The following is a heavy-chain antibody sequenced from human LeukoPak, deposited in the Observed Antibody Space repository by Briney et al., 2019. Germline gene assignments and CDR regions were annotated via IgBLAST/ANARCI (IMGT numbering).Heavy chain of an antibody. CDR1: GFMLSSYW. D-gene: IGHD2-2*01. CDR3: ARHFCSSTSCSN. CDR2: ISSSGSTI. V-gene: IGHV3-48*01. Sequence: GGSLRLSCAASGFMLSSYWMSWVRQAPGKGLEWVSYISSSGSTIYYADSVKGRFTISRDNAKNSLYLQMNSLRAEDTAVYYCARHFCSSTSCSNWGQGTLVTVSS. J-gene: IGHJ4*02.